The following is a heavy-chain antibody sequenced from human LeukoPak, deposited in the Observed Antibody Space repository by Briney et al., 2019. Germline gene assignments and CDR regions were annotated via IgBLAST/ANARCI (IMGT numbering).Heavy chain of an antibody. V-gene: IGHV4-59*01. CDR2: IYYSGST. Sequence: SETLSLTCTVSGSSISSYYWSWIRQPPGKGLEWIGYIYYSGSTNYNPSLKSRVTISVDTSKNQFSLKLSSVTPADTAVYYCARTTEGGYTYDYFYYYYMDVWGKGTTATISS. CDR1: GSSISSYY. CDR3: ARTTEGGYTYDYFYYYYMDV. D-gene: IGHD5-18*01. J-gene: IGHJ6*03.